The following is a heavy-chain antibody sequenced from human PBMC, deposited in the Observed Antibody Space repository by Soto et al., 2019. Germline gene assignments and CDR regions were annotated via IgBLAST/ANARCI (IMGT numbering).Heavy chain of an antibody. V-gene: IGHV4-59*08. CDR3: ARYDDYGPLFFDN. J-gene: IGHJ4*02. CDR2: VYYSGTT. Sequence: QVQLQESGPGLVRPSETLSLTCTVSGGSVTSHYWSWIRQFPGKGLEWLGYVYYSGTTDSNPSLKSRITMSIDTSKRQFSLRLSSVTAADTAVYYCARYDDYGPLFFDNWGQGILVTVSS. CDR1: GGSVTSHY. D-gene: IGHD4-17*01.